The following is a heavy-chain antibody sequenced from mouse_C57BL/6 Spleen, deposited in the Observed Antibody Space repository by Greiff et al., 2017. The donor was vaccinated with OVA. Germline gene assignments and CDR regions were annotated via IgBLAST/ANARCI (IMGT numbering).Heavy chain of an antibody. CDR3: AREFYYDYDGGN. Sequence: EVKLEESGPGLVKPSQSLSLTCSVTGYSITSGYYWNWIRQFPGNKLEWMGYISYDGSNNYNPSLKNRISITRDTSKNQFFLKLNSVTTEDTATYYCAREFYYDYDGGNWGQGTLVTVSA. D-gene: IGHD2-4*01. CDR1: GYSITSGYY. J-gene: IGHJ3*01. V-gene: IGHV3-6*01. CDR2: ISYDGSN.